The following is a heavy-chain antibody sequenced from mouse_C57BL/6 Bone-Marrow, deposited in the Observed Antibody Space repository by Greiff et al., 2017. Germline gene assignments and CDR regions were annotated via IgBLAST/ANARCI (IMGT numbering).Heavy chain of an antibody. CDR1: GYTFTSYG. CDR3: ARSEYYGSNFAY. CDR2: IYPRSGNT. D-gene: IGHD1-1*01. Sequence: QVQLKESGAELARPGASVKLSCKASGYTFTSYGISWVKQRTGQGLEWIGEIYPRSGNTYYNEKFKGKATLTADKSSSTAYMELRSLTSEDSAVYFCARSEYYGSNFAYWGQGTLVTVSA. J-gene: IGHJ3*01. V-gene: IGHV1-81*01.